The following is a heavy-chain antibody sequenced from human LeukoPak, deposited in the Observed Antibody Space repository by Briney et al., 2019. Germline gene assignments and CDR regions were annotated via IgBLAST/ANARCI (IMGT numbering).Heavy chain of an antibody. CDR2: INPNRGGT. D-gene: IGHD6-19*01. V-gene: IGHV1-2*02. CDR3: ARARSIAVAGTGY. CDR1: GYTFTGYY. J-gene: IGHJ4*02. Sequence: ASVKVSCKASGYTFTGYYMHWVRHAPGHRLEWMGWINPNRGGTNYAQKFQGRVTMTRDTSISTAYMELSRLRSDDTAVYDCARARSIAVAGTGYWGQGTLVTVSS.